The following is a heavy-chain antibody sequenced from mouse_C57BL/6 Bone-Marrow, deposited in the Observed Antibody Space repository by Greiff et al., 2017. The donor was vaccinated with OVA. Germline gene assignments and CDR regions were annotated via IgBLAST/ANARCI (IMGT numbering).Heavy chain of an antibody. D-gene: IGHD1-1*01. CDR1: GFTFSSYA. CDR3: TRDWGGTVVARGSMDY. V-gene: IGHV5-9-1*02. J-gene: IGHJ4*01. CDR2: ISSGGDYI. Sequence: VQLKESGEGLVKPGGSLKLSCAASGFTFSSYAMSWVRQTPEKRLEWVAYISSGGDYIYYADTVKGRFTISRDNARNTLYLQMSSLKSEDTAMYYCTRDWGGTVVARGSMDYWGQGTSVTVSS.